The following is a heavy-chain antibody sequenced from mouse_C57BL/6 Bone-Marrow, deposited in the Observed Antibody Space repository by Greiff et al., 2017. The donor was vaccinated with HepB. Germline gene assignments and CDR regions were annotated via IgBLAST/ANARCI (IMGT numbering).Heavy chain of an antibody. D-gene: IGHD2-3*01. CDR2: IHPNSGST. Sequence: VQLQQPGAELVKPGASVKLSCKASGYTFTSYWMHWVKQRPGHGLEWIGMIHPNSGSTNYNEKFKSKATLTVDKSSSTAYMQLSSLTSEDSAVYYCAREVTTPRFAYWGQGTLVTVSA. V-gene: IGHV1-64*01. CDR3: AREVTTPRFAY. J-gene: IGHJ3*01. CDR1: GYTFTSYW.